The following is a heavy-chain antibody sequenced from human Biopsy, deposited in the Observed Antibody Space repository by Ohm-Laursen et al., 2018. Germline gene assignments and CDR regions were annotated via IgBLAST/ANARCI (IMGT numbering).Heavy chain of an antibody. J-gene: IGHJ6*02. CDR1: GGSISGHF. CDR2: IYSNGNT. CDR3: ARATNSTGWPYYYFYGVDV. Sequence: TLSLTCTVSGGSISGHFWSWVRQPAGKGLEWIGRIYSNGNTNYNPSLKSRVSMSVDTSKNHFSLNLTSVTAADTAVYYCARATNSTGWPYYYFYGVDVWGQGTTVTVSS. D-gene: IGHD2/OR15-2a*01. V-gene: IGHV4-4*07.